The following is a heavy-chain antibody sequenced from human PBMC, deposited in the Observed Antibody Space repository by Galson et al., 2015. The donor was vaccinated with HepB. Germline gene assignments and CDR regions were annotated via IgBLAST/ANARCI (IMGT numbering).Heavy chain of an antibody. Sequence: SLRLSCAASGFTFKSHAMHWVRQAPGKGLEWVAVISYNGNNKYYADSVKGRFTFSRDNSKNTLYLQMNSLRVEDTAVYYCARDQEWEVLGNWLDPWGQGTLVIVSS. CDR2: ISYNGNNK. D-gene: IGHD1-26*01. V-gene: IGHV3-30-3*01. CDR1: GFTFKSHA. J-gene: IGHJ5*02. CDR3: ARDQEWEVLGNWLDP.